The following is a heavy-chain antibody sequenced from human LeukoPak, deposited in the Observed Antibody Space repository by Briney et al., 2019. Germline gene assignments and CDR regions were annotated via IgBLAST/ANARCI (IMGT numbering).Heavy chain of an antibody. J-gene: IGHJ6*02. D-gene: IGHD3-10*01. Sequence: GGSLRLSCVASGFSVSDIYMNWVRQAPGKGLEWLSVIYSGDRTYYADSVKDRFTISRDISKNTVYLQMNSLRAEDTAVYYCARDRKYLYYGMEVWGQGITVTVSS. CDR1: GFSVSDIY. CDR3: ARDRKYLYYGMEV. CDR2: IYSGDRT. V-gene: IGHV3-66*01.